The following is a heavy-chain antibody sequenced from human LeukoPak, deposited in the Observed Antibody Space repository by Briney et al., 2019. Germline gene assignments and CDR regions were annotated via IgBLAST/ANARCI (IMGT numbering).Heavy chain of an antibody. J-gene: IGHJ3*02. D-gene: IGHD2-21*02. V-gene: IGHV4-31*03. CDR1: GGSISSGGYY. Sequence: SQTLSLTCTVSGGSISSGGYYWSWIRQHPGKGLEWIGYIYYSGSTYYNPSLKSRVTISVDTSKNQFSLKLSSVTAADTAVYYCARAGHIVVVTAIRAFDIWGQGTMVTVSS. CDR2: IYYSGST. CDR3: ARAGHIVVVTAIRAFDI.